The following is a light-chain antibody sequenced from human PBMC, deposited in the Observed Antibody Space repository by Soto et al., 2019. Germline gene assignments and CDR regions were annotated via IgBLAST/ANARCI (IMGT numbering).Light chain of an antibody. Sequence: EIVVTQSPATLSLSPGESATLSCRASQNINIYLAWFQQRPGQPPRLLMYDASKRAAGIPPRFSGSGSGTDFSLTISSIEAEDFAVYYCQQLSDWPPYTFGQGTKLEIK. V-gene: IGKV3-11*01. J-gene: IGKJ2*01. CDR1: QNINIY. CDR3: QQLSDWPPYT. CDR2: DAS.